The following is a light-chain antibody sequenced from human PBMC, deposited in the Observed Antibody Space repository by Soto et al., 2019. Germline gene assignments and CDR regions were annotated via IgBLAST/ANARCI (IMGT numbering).Light chain of an antibody. CDR2: LNRDGSH. CDR1: SGHSSYA. J-gene: IGLJ2*01. Sequence: QLVLTQSPSASASLGASVKLTGTLSSGHSSYAIAWHQQQPDKGPRYLMKLNRDGSHNKGDGIPDRFSGSSSGAERYLTISSLQSEYEADYYFQTWDTGCSVVFGGGTKLTVI. V-gene: IGLV4-69*01. CDR3: QTWDTGCSVV.